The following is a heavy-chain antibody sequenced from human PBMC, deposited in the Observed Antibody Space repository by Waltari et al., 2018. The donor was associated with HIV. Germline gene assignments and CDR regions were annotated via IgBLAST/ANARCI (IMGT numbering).Heavy chain of an antibody. CDR3: IRDMFGEYDY. V-gene: IGHV3-74*01. D-gene: IGHD3-10*02. J-gene: IGHJ4*02. Sequence: EVQLEESGGASVQPGGSLRLSCAASGFSISRYWMHWVSQTPGKGLVWVSRMNEDGNRIDYAGSVRGRFTISRDSAKNTLFLQMNSLRDEDTAMYYCIRDMFGEYDYWGQGALVTVSS. CDR1: GFSISRYW. CDR2: MNEDGNRI.